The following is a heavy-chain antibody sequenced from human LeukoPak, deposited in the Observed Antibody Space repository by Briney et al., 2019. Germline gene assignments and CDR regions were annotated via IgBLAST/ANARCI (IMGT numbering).Heavy chain of an antibody. V-gene: IGHV1-2*02. CDR2: INPNSGGT. J-gene: IGHJ6*03. D-gene: IGHD3-9*01. CDR1: GYIFTSYF. Sequence: ASVKVSCKASGYIFTSYFMHWVRQAPGQGLEWMGWINPNSGGTNYAQKFQGRVTMTRDTSISTAYMELRSLRSDDTAVYYCARGPSGQYFDWLSPPYYYYYYMDVWGKGTTVTISS. CDR3: ARGPSGQYFDWLSPPYYYYYYMDV.